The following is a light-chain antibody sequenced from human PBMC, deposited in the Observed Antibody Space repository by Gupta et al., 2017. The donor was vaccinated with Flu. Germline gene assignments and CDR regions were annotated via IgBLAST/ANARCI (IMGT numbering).Light chain of an antibody. V-gene: IGKV3-20*01. CDR1: QRVSREY. Sequence: EIVLTQSPGTLSLSPGERATLSCRASQRVSREYLEWYQQKPGQAPRLLIYGAYYRDTGVPDRFSGSGCGTEFTLTISRREPEESAVYYCQHEDSSSWTFGQGTKVEFK. J-gene: IGKJ1*01. CDR2: GAY. CDR3: QHEDSSSWT.